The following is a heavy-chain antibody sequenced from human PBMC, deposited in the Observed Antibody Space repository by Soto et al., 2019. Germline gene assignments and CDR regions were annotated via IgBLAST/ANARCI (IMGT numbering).Heavy chain of an antibody. CDR3: ACRLAGDGLV. V-gene: IGHV1-18*01. CDR2: INPYNGNT. Sequence: QVQLVQSGAEVKKPGASVKVSCKASGYTFTNYGISWVRQAPGQGLEWMGWINPYNGNTNYAQKLQGRVTMTSDTSTSTAYKELRSQRSDGTAVYSCACRLAGDGLVWGQGTLVTVSS. J-gene: IGHJ4*02. D-gene: IGHD1-26*01. CDR1: GYTFTNYG.